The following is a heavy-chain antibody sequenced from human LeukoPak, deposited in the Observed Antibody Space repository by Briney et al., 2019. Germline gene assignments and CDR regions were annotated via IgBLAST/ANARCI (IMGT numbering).Heavy chain of an antibody. V-gene: IGHV4-4*07. CDR2: IYTSGST. D-gene: IGHD6-19*01. Sequence: KPSETLSLTCTVSGSSISSYYWSWIRQPAGKGLEWIGRIYTSGSTNYNPSLKSRVTMSVDTSKNQFSLKLSSVTAADTAVYYCARNEWLAQTDAFDIWGQGTMVTVSS. CDR1: GSSISSYY. J-gene: IGHJ3*02. CDR3: ARNEWLAQTDAFDI.